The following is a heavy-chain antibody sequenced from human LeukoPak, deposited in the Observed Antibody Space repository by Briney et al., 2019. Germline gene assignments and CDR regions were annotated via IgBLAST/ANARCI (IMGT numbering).Heavy chain of an antibody. CDR3: AKDVDYYYDSGGYYYDYFDY. V-gene: IGHV3-23*01. CDR2: ISGSGSST. CDR1: GFTFSSYS. D-gene: IGHD3-22*01. Sequence: GGSLRLSCAASGFTFSSYSMNWVRQAPGKGLEWVSAISGSGSSTYYADSVKGRFTISRDNSKNTLYLQMNSLRAEDTAVYYCAKDVDYYYDSGGYYYDYFDYWGQGTLVTVSS. J-gene: IGHJ4*02.